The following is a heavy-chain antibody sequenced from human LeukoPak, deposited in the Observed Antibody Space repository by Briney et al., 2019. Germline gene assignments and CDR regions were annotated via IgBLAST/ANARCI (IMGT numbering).Heavy chain of an antibody. Sequence: GGSLRLSCAASGFTFSDYYMSWIRQAPGKGLEWVSYISSSGSTIYYADSVKGRFTISRDNAKNSLYLQMNSLRAEDTALYYCAREAGFGDNWFDPWGQGTLVTVSS. CDR1: GFTFSDYY. CDR3: AREAGFGDNWFDP. V-gene: IGHV3-11*04. D-gene: IGHD1-14*01. J-gene: IGHJ5*02. CDR2: ISSSGSTI.